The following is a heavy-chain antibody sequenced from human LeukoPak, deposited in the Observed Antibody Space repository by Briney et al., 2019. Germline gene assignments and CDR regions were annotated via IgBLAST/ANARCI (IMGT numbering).Heavy chain of an antibody. J-gene: IGHJ4*02. CDR1: GFTFSIYA. CDR2: ITSRGEST. Sequence: GGSLRLSCAASGFTFSIYAMSWVRQAPGKGLQWVSSITSRGESTWYVDSVKGRFTITRDNTENTLYLQMHSLRAEDTAVYYCARDRPNYYGSDGHYYRRDGDYWGRGTLVSVSS. D-gene: IGHD3-22*01. CDR3: ARDRPNYYGSDGHYYRRDGDY. V-gene: IGHV3-23*01.